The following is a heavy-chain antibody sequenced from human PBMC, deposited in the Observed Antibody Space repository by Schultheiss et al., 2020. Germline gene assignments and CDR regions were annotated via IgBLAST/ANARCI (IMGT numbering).Heavy chain of an antibody. CDR3: ARVGDTAMVPFDY. J-gene: IGHJ4*02. CDR1: GFTFSSFE. CDR2: ISSSGADI. Sequence: GGSLRLSCAASGFTFSSFEMIWVRQAPGKGLEWVSSISSSGADIYYADSVKGRFTMSRDNAKNSLYLQMNSLRAEDTAVYYCARVGDTAMVPFDYWGQGTLVNVSS. D-gene: IGHD5-18*01. V-gene: IGHV3-21*04.